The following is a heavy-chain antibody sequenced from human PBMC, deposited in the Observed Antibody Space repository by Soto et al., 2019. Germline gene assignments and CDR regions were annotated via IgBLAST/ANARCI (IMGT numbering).Heavy chain of an antibody. CDR1: GFTFSSYA. CDR2: ISGSGGSK. V-gene: IGHV3-23*01. D-gene: IGHD6-19*01. J-gene: IGHJ4*02. CDR3: AARIAVAGTPFVY. Sequence: GSLSLSCAASGFTFSSYAMSWVRQAPGKGLEWVSAISGSGGSKYYADSVKGRFTISRANSKNPLYLQMNSMRAEDTAVYYCAARIAVAGTPFVYWGQGTLVTVSS.